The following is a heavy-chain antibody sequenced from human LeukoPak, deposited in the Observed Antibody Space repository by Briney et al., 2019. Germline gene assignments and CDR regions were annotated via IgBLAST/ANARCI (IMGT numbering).Heavy chain of an antibody. CDR3: ARDEAGSGYIDY. CDR2: IYISGTT. J-gene: IGHJ4*01. D-gene: IGHD3-22*01. Sequence: SETLSLTRTVSGGSISSYYWSWLRQPPGKGLEWVGRIYISGTTNYNSSLKSRITMSLDTSKNQLSLKLSSVTAGDTAVYYCARDEAGSGYIDYWGQGTLVTVSS. V-gene: IGHV4-4*07. CDR1: GGSISSYY.